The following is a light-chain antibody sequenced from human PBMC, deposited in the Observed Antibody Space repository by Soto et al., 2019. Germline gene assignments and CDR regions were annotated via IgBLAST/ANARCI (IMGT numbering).Light chain of an antibody. CDR2: DVN. Sequence: QSVLTQPPSASGAPGQSVTISCTGTSSDVGRYNFVSWYQQYPRKAPKLMIYDVNKRPSGVPYRFSGSKSADTASLTVPGLKAEDGSDYSCSSHAGSNRPFVLGTGTNVTVL. V-gene: IGLV2-8*01. J-gene: IGLJ1*01. CDR3: SSHAGSNRPFV. CDR1: SSDVGRYNF.